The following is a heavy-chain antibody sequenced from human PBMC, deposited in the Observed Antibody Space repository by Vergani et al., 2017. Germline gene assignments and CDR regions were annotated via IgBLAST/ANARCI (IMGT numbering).Heavy chain of an antibody. V-gene: IGHV3-23*04. CDR2: ISGSGGST. CDR3: TSDLRYGDDY. D-gene: IGHD4-17*01. CDR1: GFTFSSYA. J-gene: IGHJ4*02. Sequence: EVQLVESGGGLVKPGGSLRLSCAASGFTFSSYAMSWVRQAPGKGLEWVSAISGSGGSTYYADSVKGRFTISRDNSKNTLYLQMNSLKTEDTAVYYCTSDLRYGDDYWGQGTLVTVSS.